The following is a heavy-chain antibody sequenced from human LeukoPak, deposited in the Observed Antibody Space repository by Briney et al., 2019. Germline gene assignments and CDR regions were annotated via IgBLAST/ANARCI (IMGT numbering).Heavy chain of an antibody. V-gene: IGHV4-59*01. D-gene: IGHD1-26*01. CDR1: GGSISSYY. J-gene: IGHJ4*02. CDR2: IYYSGST. Sequence: PSETLSLTCTVSGGSISSYYWSWIRQPPGKGLEWIGYIYYSGSTNYNPSLNSRVTISVDTSKNQFSLKLSSVTAADTAVYYCARLGGIERELDYWGQGTLVTVSS. CDR3: ARLGGIERELDY.